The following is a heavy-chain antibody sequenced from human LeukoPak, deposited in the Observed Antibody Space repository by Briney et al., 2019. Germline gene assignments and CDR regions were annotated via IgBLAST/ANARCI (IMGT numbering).Heavy chain of an antibody. Sequence: SETLSLTCAVYGGSFSGYYWSWIRQPPGKGLEWIGEINHSGSTNYNPSLKSRVTISVHTSKNQFSLKLSSVTAADTAVYYCARRCFAAMAGKYDYWGQGTLVTVPS. V-gene: IGHV4-34*01. CDR1: GGSFSGYY. CDR2: INHSGST. J-gene: IGHJ4*02. D-gene: IGHD5-18*01. CDR3: ARRCFAAMAGKYDY.